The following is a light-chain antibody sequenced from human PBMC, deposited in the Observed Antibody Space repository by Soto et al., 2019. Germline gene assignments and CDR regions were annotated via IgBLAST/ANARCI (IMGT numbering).Light chain of an antibody. CDR1: QSVSSTY. Sequence: IMFKQAPGTLSLTTGQISTLSCRASQSVSSTYLAWYQQKPGQAPRLLIYGASSRATGIPDRFSGSGSGTDFTLTISRLEPEDFAVYYCQRYGTFGQGTKVDI. CDR2: GAS. V-gene: IGKV3-20*01. CDR3: QRYGT. J-gene: IGKJ1*01.